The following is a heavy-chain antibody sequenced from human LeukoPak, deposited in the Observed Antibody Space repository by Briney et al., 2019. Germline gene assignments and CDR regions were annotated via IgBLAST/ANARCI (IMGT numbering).Heavy chain of an antibody. V-gene: IGHV3-23*01. CDR3: AKDFFPRQNSGSYILQNYFDY. D-gene: IGHD1-26*01. J-gene: IGHJ4*02. CDR2: ISGSGGST. Sequence: PGGSLRLSCAASGFTFSSYAMSWVRQAPGKGLEWVSAISGSGGSTYYADSVKGRFTISRDNSKKTLYLQMNSLRAEDTAVYYCAKDFFPRQNSGSYILQNYFDYWGQGTLVTVSS. CDR1: GFTFSSYA.